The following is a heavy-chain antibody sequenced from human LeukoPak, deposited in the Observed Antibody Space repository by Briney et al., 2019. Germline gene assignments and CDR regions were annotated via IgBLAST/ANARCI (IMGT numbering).Heavy chain of an antibody. V-gene: IGHV3-30-3*01. CDR1: GFTFSSYV. CDR3: ARDSTYYDFWSGYQSGTIDY. Sequence: GGSLRLSCAASGFTFSSYVMHWVRQAPGKGLEWMAVISYDGSNKYHADSVKGRFTISRDNSKNTLYLQMNSLRAEDTAVYYCARDSTYYDFWSGYQSGTIDYWGQGTLVTVSS. J-gene: IGHJ4*02. CDR2: ISYDGSNK. D-gene: IGHD3-3*01.